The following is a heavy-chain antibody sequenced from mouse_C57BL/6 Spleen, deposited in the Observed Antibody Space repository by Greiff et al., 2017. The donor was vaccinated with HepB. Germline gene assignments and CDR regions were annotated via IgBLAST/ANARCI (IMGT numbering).Heavy chain of an antibody. CDR3: VRQGRGSHFDY. Sequence: EVQVVESGGGLVQPKGSLKLSCAASGFSFNTYAMNWVRQAPGKGLEWVARIRSKSNNYATYYADSVKDRFTISRDDSESMLYLQMNNLKTEDTAMYYCVRQGRGSHFDYWGQGTTLTVSS. V-gene: IGHV10-1*01. D-gene: IGHD1-1*01. CDR2: IRSKSNNYAT. CDR1: GFSFNTYA. J-gene: IGHJ2*01.